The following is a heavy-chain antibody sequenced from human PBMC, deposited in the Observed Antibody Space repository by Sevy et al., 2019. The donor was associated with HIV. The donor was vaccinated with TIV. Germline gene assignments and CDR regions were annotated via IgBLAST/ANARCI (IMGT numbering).Heavy chain of an antibody. V-gene: IGHV3-23*01. D-gene: IGHD3-22*01. CDR1: GFTFISYA. Sequence: GGSLRLSCAASGFTFISYALNWVRQAPGKGLEWVSTIYGSRGVTYYADYVKGRFTISRDNSKNTLYLQMNSLRTEDTAVYFCAGGRYDSSGSFDPFDIWGQGTMVTVSS. CDR2: IYGSRGVT. CDR3: AGGRYDSSGSFDPFDI. J-gene: IGHJ3*02.